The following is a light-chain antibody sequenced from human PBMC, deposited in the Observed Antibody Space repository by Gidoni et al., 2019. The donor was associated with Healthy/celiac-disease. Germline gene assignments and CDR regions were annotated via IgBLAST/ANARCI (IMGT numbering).Light chain of an antibody. Sequence: TVMTPSPATLSVSPGERATLSCRASHSVSSNLAWYQQKPGQAPRLLIYGASTRATGIPARFSGSGSGTEFTLTISSLQSEDFAVYYCQQYDNWPLTFGQGTRLEIK. CDR3: QQYDNWPLT. V-gene: IGKV3-15*01. J-gene: IGKJ5*01. CDR2: GAS. CDR1: HSVSSN.